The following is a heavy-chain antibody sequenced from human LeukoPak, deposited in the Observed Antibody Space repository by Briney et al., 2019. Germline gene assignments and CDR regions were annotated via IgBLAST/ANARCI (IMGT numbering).Heavy chain of an antibody. Sequence: GGSLRLSCATSGFTFSKYAIHWVRQAPGKGLEWVALISHRENNQNYTDSVKGRFTTSRDNSKNKLYLQMNSLRAEDTAVYYCARHRGISTRDFEYWGQGTLVTVSS. CDR2: ISHRENNQ. CDR1: GFTFSKYA. D-gene: IGHD3-16*01. V-gene: IGHV3-30*03. J-gene: IGHJ4*02. CDR3: ARHRGISTRDFEY.